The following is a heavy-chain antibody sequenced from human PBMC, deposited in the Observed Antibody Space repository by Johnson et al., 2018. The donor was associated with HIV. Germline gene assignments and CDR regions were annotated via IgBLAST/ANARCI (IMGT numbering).Heavy chain of an antibody. D-gene: IGHD2-15*01. CDR1: GFTFKSYA. J-gene: IGHJ3*02. CDR2: IGDTIDGRT. Sequence: VQLVESGGGLAQPGGSLRLSCAGSGFTFKSYAMSWVRQAPGKGLEWVAVIGDTIDGRTFYTDSVQGRFTVSRDNSKNTVYLQMNSLKIEDTAVYYCSTGDIVVVAGAMLLPLHDAFDIWGQGTMVTVSS. V-gene: IGHV3-23*04. CDR3: STGDIVVVAGAMLLPLHDAFDI.